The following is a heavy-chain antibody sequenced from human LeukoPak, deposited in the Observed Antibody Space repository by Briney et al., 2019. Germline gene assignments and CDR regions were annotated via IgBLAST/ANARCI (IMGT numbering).Heavy chain of an antibody. Sequence: PSETLSLTCSVSGDSLSNYYWTWIRQPPGKGLEWIGYVYYSGSTNYNPSLKTRLHLSVHTSKNRFSLKLSSVTAADTAVYYCASPPRLTTSWLLFDSWGHGTLVTVSS. CDR3: ASPPRLTTSWLLFDS. CDR2: VYYSGST. CDR1: GDSLSNYY. J-gene: IGHJ5*01. D-gene: IGHD2-2*01. V-gene: IGHV4-59*08.